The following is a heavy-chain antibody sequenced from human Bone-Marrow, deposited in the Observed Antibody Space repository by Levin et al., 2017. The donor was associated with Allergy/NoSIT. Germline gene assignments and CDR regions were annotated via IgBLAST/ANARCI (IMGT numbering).Heavy chain of an antibody. CDR1: GFTFSSYG. J-gene: IGHJ3*02. CDR2: ISYDGSNK. D-gene: IGHD3-16*02. V-gene: IGHV3-30*18. CDR3: AKAYDYIWGSYRPDAFDI. Sequence: PGGSLRLSCAASGFTFSSYGMHWVRQAPGKGLEWVAVISYDGSNKYYADSVKGRFTISRDNSKNTLYLQMNSLRAEDTAVYYCAKAYDYIWGSYRPDAFDIWGQGTMVTVSS.